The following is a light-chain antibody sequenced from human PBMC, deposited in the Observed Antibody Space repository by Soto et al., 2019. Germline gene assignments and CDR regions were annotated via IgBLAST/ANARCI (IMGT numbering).Light chain of an antibody. V-gene: IGLV1-51*01. J-gene: IGLJ3*02. Sequence: QSVLTQPPSVSAAPGQTVTISCSGSNSNIGNNYVSWYQHLPGTAPKVLIYDSDKRPSGIPDRFSGSKSGTSAILDITGLQTGDEADYYCGTWDSSLSAGVFGGGTKLTVL. CDR1: NSNIGNNY. CDR2: DSD. CDR3: GTWDSSLSAGV.